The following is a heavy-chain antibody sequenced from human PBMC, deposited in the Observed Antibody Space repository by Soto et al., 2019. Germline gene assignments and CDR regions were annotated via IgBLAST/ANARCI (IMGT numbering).Heavy chain of an antibody. J-gene: IGHJ4*02. CDR3: ARDLEDYYYGSSGYFGY. V-gene: IGHV1-18*04. CDR1: GYTFTSYG. CDR2: ISAYNGNT. D-gene: IGHD3-22*01. Sequence: GASVKVSCKASGYTFTSYGISWVRQAPGQGLEWMGWISAYNGNTSYAQKLQGRVTMTTDTSTSTAYMELRSLRSDDTAVYYCARDLEDYYYGSSGYFGYWGQGTLVTVSS.